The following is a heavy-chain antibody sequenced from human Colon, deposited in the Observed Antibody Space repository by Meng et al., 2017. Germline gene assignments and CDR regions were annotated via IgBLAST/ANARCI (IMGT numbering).Heavy chain of an antibody. D-gene: IGHD1-14*01. CDR3: MTTALTADYYYYGKDV. V-gene: IGHV1-18*01. CDR1: GYSFTSYA. CDR2: ISAHNWNT. J-gene: IGHJ6*02. Sequence: ASVKVSCKASGYSFTSYAISWIRQAPGQGLEWMGWISAHNWNTHYAQSLQGRVTLTTDTSTSTAYMEVRSLRSNDTAVYYCMTTALTADYYYYGKDVWGQGTTVTVSS.